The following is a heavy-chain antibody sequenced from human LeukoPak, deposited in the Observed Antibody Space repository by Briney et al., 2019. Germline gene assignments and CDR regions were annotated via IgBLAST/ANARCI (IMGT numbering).Heavy chain of an antibody. CDR3: ARAPLSSSYYYYYYMDV. CDR1: GYTFTGYY. D-gene: IGHD6-6*01. Sequence: DSVKVSCKASGYTFTGYYMHWVRQAPGQGLEWMGWINPNSGDTNYAQKFQGRVTMTRDTSISTAYMELSRLRSDDTAVYYCARAPLSSSYYYYYYMDVWGKGTTVTVSS. V-gene: IGHV1-2*02. CDR2: INPNSGDT. J-gene: IGHJ6*03.